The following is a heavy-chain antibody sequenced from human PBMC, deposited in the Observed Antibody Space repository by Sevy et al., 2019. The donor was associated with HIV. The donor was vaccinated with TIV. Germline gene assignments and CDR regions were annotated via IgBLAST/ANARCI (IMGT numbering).Heavy chain of an antibody. Sequence: GGSLRLSCAASGFTVNTNYMTWVRQSPGKGLEWVSLTFIAGRTYYADSVKGRFTISSDNSRNTVYLQMNSPRLEDTGVYYCARETKAVAFSWYYYYMDVWGKGTTVTVSS. CDR3: ARETKAVAFSWYYYYMDV. CDR2: TFIAGRT. J-gene: IGHJ6*03. V-gene: IGHV3-66*02. CDR1: GFTVNTNY. D-gene: IGHD6-19*01.